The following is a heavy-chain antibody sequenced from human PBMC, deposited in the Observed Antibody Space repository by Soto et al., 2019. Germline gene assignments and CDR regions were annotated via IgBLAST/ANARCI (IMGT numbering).Heavy chain of an antibody. J-gene: IGHJ6*02. CDR1: GGTFSSYA. CDR2: IIPIFGTA. V-gene: IGHV1-69*13. CDR3: ARDRLGAHTYYYYYGMDV. Sequence: SVKVSCKASGGTFSSYAISWVRQAPGQGLEWMGGIIPIFGTANYAQKFQGRVTITADESTSTAYMELSSLRSEDTAVYYCARDRLGAHTYYYYYGMDVCGQGTKVTVYS. D-gene: IGHD1-26*01.